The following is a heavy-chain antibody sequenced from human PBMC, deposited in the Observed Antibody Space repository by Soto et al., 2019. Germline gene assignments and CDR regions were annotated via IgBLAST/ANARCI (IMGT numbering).Heavy chain of an antibody. CDR1: GFTFSTYT. CDR2: ISRSSNYI. CDR3: ARLSYTRALDF. J-gene: IGHJ4*02. V-gene: IGHV3-21*01. D-gene: IGHD1-1*01. Sequence: EVRLVESGGGLVKPGGSLTLSCVASGFTFSTYTINWVRQVPGKGLEWVSSISRSSNYIYYADSIRGRFTVSRDNANNSLYLQMNSLRAEDTAVYYCARLSYTRALDFWGQGTLVTVSS.